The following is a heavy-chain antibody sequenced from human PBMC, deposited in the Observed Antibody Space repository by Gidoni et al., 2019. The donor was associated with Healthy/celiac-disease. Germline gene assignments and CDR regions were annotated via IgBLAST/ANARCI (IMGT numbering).Heavy chain of an antibody. D-gene: IGHD6-19*01. CDR2: INHSGRT. CDR1: GGSFSGYY. J-gene: IGHJ4*02. CDR3: ARVRIAVAGTGRKRGYYFDY. Sequence: QVQLQQGGAGLVKPSETLSPTCAVYGGSFSGYYWSWIRQPPGKGLEWIGEINHSGRTNYNPSLTSRVTISVDTPKNQFSLKLSSVTAADTAVYYCARVRIAVAGTGRKRGYYFDYWGQGTLVTVSS. V-gene: IGHV4-34*01.